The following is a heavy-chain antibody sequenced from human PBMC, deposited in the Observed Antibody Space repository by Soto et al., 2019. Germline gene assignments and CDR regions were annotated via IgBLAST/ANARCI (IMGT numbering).Heavy chain of an antibody. CDR1: GFSLSTRGVG. J-gene: IGHJ4*02. CDR3: ARDSSGYYGFDY. CDR2: IYWDDDK. Sequence: QITLKESGPTLVKPTQTLTLTCTFSGFSLSTRGVGVGWIRQPPGKALEWLALIYWDDDKRYSPPLKSRVIITKDTYKNQVVLTMTNMDPVDTATYYCARDSSGYYGFDYWGQGTLVTVSS. D-gene: IGHD3-22*01. V-gene: IGHV2-5*02.